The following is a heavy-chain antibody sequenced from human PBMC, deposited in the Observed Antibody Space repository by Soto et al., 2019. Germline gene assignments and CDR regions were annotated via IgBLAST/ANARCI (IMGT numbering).Heavy chain of an antibody. CDR1: GGTLSTYG. CDR3: ARGGSGRPNYYHYYMDV. CDR2: IIPLYGSE. V-gene: IGHV1-69*06. D-gene: IGHD6-19*01. Sequence: VQLVQSGPELKKPGSSVKVSCKASGGTLSTYGINWVRQAPGQGLEWMGGIIPLYGSEKFAHQVQGRLTVFANMSENTAYMELSSLRAEDTAVYFCARGGSGRPNYYHYYMDVWGQGTTVTVSS. J-gene: IGHJ6*02.